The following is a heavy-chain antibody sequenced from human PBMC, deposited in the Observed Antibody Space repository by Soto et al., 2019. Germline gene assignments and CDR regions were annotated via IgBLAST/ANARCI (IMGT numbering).Heavy chain of an antibody. V-gene: IGHV3-30*03. CDR3: ARMPHYYDSSGYSPNNDY. CDR2: ISYDGSNK. Sequence: QVQLVESGGGVVQPGRSLRLSCAASGFTFSSYGMHWVRQAPGKGLEWVAVISYDGSNKYYADSVKGRFTISRDNSKNTLYLQMNSLRAEDTAVYYCARMPHYYDSSGYSPNNDYWGQGTLVTVSS. J-gene: IGHJ4*02. CDR1: GFTFSSYG. D-gene: IGHD3-22*01.